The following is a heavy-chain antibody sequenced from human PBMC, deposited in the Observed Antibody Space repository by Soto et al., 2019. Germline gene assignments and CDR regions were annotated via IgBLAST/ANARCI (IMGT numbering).Heavy chain of an antibody. V-gene: IGHV4-4*02. J-gene: IGHJ4*02. Sequence: SETLSLTCAVSGGSISSSNWWSWVRQPPGKGLEWIGEIYHSGSTNYNPSLKSRVTISVDKSKNQFSLKLSSVTAADTAVYYCARYSSGWEENYFDYWGQGTLVTVSS. CDR1: GGSISSSNW. D-gene: IGHD6-19*01. CDR2: IYHSGST. CDR3: ARYSSGWEENYFDY.